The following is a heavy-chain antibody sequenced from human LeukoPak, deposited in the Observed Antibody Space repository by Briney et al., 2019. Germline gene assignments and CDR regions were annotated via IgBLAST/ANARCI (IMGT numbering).Heavy chain of an antibody. Sequence: GGSLRLSCAASGFTFSSYAMSWVRQAPGKGLEWVSVIYSGGSTYYADSVKGRFTISRDNSKNTLYLQMNSLRAEDTAVYYCARDRGGSNWFDPWGQGTLVTVSS. CDR3: ARDRGGSNWFDP. V-gene: IGHV3-66*01. CDR2: IYSGGST. CDR1: GFTFSSYA. D-gene: IGHD3-16*01. J-gene: IGHJ5*02.